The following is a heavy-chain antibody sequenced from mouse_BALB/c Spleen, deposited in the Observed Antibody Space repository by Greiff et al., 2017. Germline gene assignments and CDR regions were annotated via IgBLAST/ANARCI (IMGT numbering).Heavy chain of an antibody. Sequence: DVMLVESGGGLVKPGGSLKLSCAASGFTFSDYYMYWVRQTPEKRLEWVATISDGGSYTYYPDSVKGRFTISRDNAKNNLYLQMSSLKSEDTAMYYCARGGPAWFAYWGQGTLVTVSA. J-gene: IGHJ3*01. V-gene: IGHV5-4*02. CDR2: ISDGGSYT. D-gene: IGHD3-3*01. CDR1: GFTFSDYY. CDR3: ARGGPAWFAY.